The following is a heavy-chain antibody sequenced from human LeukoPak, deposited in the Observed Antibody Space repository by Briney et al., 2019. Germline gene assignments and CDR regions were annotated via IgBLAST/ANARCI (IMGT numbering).Heavy chain of an antibody. J-gene: IGHJ4*02. CDR3: ASGGGEFSECVDY. D-gene: IGHD3-10*01. CDR2: IYHSGST. Sequence: SETLSLTCAVSGGSISSGGYSWSWIRQPPGKGLEWIGYIYHSGSTYYNPSLKSRVTISVDRSKNQFSLKLSSVTAADTAVYYCASGGGEFSECVDYWGQGTLVTVSS. CDR1: GGSISSGGYS. V-gene: IGHV4-30-2*01.